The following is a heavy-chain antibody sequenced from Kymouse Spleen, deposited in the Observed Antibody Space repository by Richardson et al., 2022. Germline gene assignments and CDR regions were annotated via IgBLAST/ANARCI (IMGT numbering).Heavy chain of an antibody. Sequence: QVQLVESGGGVVQPGRSLRLSCAASGFTFSSYGMHWVRQAPGKGLEWVAVIWYDGSNKYYADSVKGRFTISRDNSKNTLYLQMNSLRAEDTAVYYCARDSIAARPYYYYGMDVWGQGTTVTVSS. D-gene: IGHD6-6*01. J-gene: IGHJ6*02. CDR2: IWYDGSNK. CDR3: ARDSIAARPYYYYGMDV. V-gene: IGHV3-33*01. CDR1: GFTFSSYG.